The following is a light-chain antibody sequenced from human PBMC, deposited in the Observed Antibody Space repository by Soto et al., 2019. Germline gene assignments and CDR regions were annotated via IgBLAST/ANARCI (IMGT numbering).Light chain of an antibody. CDR3: QQYENLPT. CDR2: DAS. V-gene: IGKV1-33*01. J-gene: IGKJ5*01. CDR1: QNINNY. Sequence: DIQLTQSPSTLSASVGDRVSITCQASQNINNYLNWYQQKPGRAPKLLIYDASNLEAGVPSRFRGSGSGTDFTFTISRLQPEDIATYYCQQYENLPTVGQGTRLESK.